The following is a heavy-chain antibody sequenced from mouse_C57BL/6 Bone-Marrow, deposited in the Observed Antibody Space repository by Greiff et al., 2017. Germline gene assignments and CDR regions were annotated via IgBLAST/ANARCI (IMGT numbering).Heavy chain of an antibody. Sequence: VKLQQPGAELVRPGSSVKLSCKASGYTFTSYWMHWVKQRPIQGLEWIGNIDPSDSETHYNQKFKDKATLTVDKSSSTAYMQLSSLTSEDSAVYYCARALKLRLRLDYWGQGTTLTVSS. CDR1: GYTFTSYW. J-gene: IGHJ2*01. V-gene: IGHV1-52*01. D-gene: IGHD3-2*02. CDR2: IDPSDSET. CDR3: ARALKLRLRLDY.